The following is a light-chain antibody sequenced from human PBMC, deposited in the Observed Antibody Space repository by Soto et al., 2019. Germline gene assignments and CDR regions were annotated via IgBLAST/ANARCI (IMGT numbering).Light chain of an antibody. CDR1: QIVNNDY. CDR2: GAS. CDR3: QQYHASPRT. J-gene: IGKJ1*01. V-gene: IGKV3-20*01. Sequence: EIVLTQSPGTLSLSPGERATLSCRASQIVNNDYLAWFQQKPGQAPRLVIYGASSRATGIPDRFSGSGSGTDFTITIARLEPEDFAVYYCQQYHASPRTFGQGTKVEIK.